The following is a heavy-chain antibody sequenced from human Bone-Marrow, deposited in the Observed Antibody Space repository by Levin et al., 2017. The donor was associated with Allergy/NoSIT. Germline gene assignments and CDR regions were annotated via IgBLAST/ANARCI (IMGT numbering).Heavy chain of an antibody. D-gene: IGHD3-9*01. CDR3: AKSPTLTSYYDWFDR. J-gene: IGHJ5*02. CDR2: ISYDGDFT. Sequence: GESLKISCAASGFSFRSYGMHWVRQAPGKGLEWVGLISYDGDFTFYGDSVKGRFTISRDNSNNTLFLQMDSLSAEDTAIYYCAKSPTLTSYYDWFDRWGQGTLVTVSS. CDR1: GFSFRSYG. V-gene: IGHV3-30*18.